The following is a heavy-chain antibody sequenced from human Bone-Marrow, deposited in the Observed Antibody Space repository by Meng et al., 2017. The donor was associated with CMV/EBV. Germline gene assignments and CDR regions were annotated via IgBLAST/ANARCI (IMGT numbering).Heavy chain of an antibody. J-gene: IGHJ5*02. Sequence: ASVKVSCKASGYTFTGYYMHWVRQAPGQGLEWMGWINPNSGGTNYAQKFQGRVTMTRDTSTSTAYMQLSRLRSDDAAVYYCARTPPSFRGWFDPWGQGTLVTVSS. CDR1: GYTFTGYY. CDR2: INPNSGGT. CDR3: ARTPPSFRGWFDP. D-gene: IGHD1-26*01. V-gene: IGHV1-2*02.